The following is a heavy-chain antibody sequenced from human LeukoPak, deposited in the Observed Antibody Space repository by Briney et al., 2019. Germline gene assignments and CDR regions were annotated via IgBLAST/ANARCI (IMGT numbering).Heavy chain of an antibody. CDR2: IYYSGST. CDR3: ARLEYSSSDYNAFDI. V-gene: IGHV4-59*12. Sequence: SETLSLTCTVSGGSISSYYWSWIRQPPGKGLEWIGYIYYSGSTNYNPSLKSRVTISVDTSKNQFSLKLSSVTAADTAVYYCARLEYSSSDYNAFDIWGQGTMVTVSS. CDR1: GGSISSYY. J-gene: IGHJ3*02. D-gene: IGHD6-6*01.